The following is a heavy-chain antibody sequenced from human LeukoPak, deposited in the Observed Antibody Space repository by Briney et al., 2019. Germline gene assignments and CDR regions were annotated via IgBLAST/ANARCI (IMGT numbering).Heavy chain of an antibody. V-gene: IGHV3-48*01. D-gene: IGHD3-3*01. J-gene: IGHJ6*02. CDR3: ARRVVISGMDV. CDR2: ISSSSSTI. Sequence: GGPLRPSCAASGFTFSSYSMNWVRQAPGKGLEWVSYISSSSSTIYYADSVKGRFTISRDNAKNSLYLQMNSLRAEDTAVYYCARRVVISGMDVWGQGTTVTVSS. CDR1: GFTFSSYS.